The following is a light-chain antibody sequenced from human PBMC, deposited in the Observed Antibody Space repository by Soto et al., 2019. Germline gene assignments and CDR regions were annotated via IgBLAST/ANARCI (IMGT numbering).Light chain of an antibody. CDR1: QSVGSN. Sequence: EIVLTQSPVTLSVSPGEGATLSCRSSQSVGSNLAWYQQKPGQTPRLLIYGASTRATGIPARFSGSGSGAEFPLTISSLQSEDFAVYYCQQYNSWPPAYTFGQGTKLEIK. CDR3: QQYNSWPPAYT. J-gene: IGKJ2*01. V-gene: IGKV3-15*01. CDR2: GAS.